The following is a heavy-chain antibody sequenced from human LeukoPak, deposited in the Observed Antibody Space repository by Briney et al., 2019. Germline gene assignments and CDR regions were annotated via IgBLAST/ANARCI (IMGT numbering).Heavy chain of an antibody. J-gene: IGHJ6*03. Sequence: GGSLRLSCAASGFTVSSNYMSWVRQAPGKGLEWVSVIYSGGSTYYADSVKGRFTISRDNSKNTLFLQMDSLRPEDTAVYYCAKDPRYYDGPGYHGGYYYYMDVWGKGTTVTVSS. CDR2: IYSGGST. D-gene: IGHD3-22*01. CDR1: GFTVSSNY. CDR3: AKDPRYYDGPGYHGGYYYYMDV. V-gene: IGHV3-66*01.